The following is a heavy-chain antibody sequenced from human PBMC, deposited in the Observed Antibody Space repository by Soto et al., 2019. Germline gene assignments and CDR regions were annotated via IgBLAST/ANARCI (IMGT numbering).Heavy chain of an antibody. Sequence: QITLKESGPTLVKPTQTLTLTCTFSGLSLSTTGVGVGWIRQPPGKALEWLALIYWDDDKRYSPSLKSRLTITKDTSKNQVVLTMTNMDPVDTATYYCVQSRCGGDCLQSYSSLSYYGLDVWGQGTTVTVSS. CDR3: VQSRCGGDCLQSYSSLSYYGLDV. J-gene: IGHJ6*02. D-gene: IGHD2-21*02. CDR1: GLSLSTTGVG. CDR2: IYWDDDK. V-gene: IGHV2-5*02.